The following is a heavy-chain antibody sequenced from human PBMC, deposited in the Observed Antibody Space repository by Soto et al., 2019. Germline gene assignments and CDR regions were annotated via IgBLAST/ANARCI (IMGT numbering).Heavy chain of an antibody. Sequence: QVQLQQWGAGLLKPSETLSRTCAVYGGSLSGHYWSWLRQSPGLGLEWIGESSQKGRTNYNPSLKSRVTISTDTSKRQFSLKLTSVTAADTAVYYLSRNFDRVQLRAFDLCGQRAMVTVSS. J-gene: IGHJ3*01. CDR1: GGSLSGHY. D-gene: IGHD3-9*01. CDR3: SRNFDRVQLRAFDL. CDR2: SSQKGRT. V-gene: IGHV4-34*01.